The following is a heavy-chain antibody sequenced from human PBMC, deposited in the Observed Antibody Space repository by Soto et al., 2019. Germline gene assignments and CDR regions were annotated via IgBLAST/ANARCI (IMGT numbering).Heavy chain of an antibody. CDR2: ISYDGSNK. D-gene: IGHD3-3*01. CDR3: AKDFESGYAYYYYGMDV. V-gene: IGHV3-30*18. J-gene: IGHJ6*02. CDR1: GFTFSSYG. Sequence: GGSLRLSCAASGFTFSSYGMHWVRQAPGKGLEWVAVISYDGSNKYYADSVKGRFTISRDNSKNTLYLQMNSLRAEDTAVYYCAKDFESGYAYYYYGMDVWGQGITVTVSS.